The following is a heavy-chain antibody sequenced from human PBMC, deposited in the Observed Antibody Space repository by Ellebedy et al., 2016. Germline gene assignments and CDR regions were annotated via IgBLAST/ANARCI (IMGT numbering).Heavy chain of an antibody. CDR3: AKWNGAWNAFDV. CDR1: GGSVSSDY. CDR2: VFHTGAT. V-gene: IGHV4-59*02. J-gene: IGHJ3*01. D-gene: IGHD1-1*01. Sequence: GSLRLSCNVFGGSVSSDYWNWIRRPPGKGLEWIGFVFHTGATLYNPSLKSRVTMSVDTSKSQISLRLMSVTAVDTAVYYCAKWNGAWNAFDVWGLGTMVTVSS.